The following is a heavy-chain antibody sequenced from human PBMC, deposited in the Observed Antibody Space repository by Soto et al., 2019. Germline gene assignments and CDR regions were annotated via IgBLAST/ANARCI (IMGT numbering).Heavy chain of an antibody. Sequence: NPSETLSLTCTVSGGSISNYYYYWSWIRQPPGKGLEWIGHIYYNGNTYYNPSLKSRLTMSLDTSQNQFSLHLTSVIAADSASYFCARATTVTSSFFYYGLDVWGQGTTVTVSS. D-gene: IGHD4-17*01. CDR2: IYYNGNT. J-gene: IGHJ6*02. V-gene: IGHV4-30-4*08. CDR1: GGSISNYYYY. CDR3: ARATTVTSSFFYYGLDV.